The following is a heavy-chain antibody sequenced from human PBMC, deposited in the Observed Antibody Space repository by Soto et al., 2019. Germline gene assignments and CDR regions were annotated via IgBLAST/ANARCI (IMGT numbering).Heavy chain of an antibody. Sequence: EVQLLESGGGLVQPGGSLRLSCAASGFTFSSYAMGWVRQAPGKGLEWVSGLSGSGDRTYYADSVKGRFTISRDNSKNPLYVQLNSLRADDAAVYYCARGSGYYYYAMDVWGQGTTVAVSS. CDR3: ARGSGYYYYAMDV. D-gene: IGHD2-15*01. V-gene: IGHV3-23*01. CDR1: GFTFSSYA. CDR2: LSGSGDRT. J-gene: IGHJ6*02.